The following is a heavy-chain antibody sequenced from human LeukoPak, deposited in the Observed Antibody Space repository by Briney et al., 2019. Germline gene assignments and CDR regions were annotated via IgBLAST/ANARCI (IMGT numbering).Heavy chain of an antibody. CDR3: NTVGRGYYGMDV. D-gene: IGHD3-10*01. J-gene: IGHJ6*02. CDR2: IKSKTDGGTT. Sequence: GGSLRPSCAASGFTFSNAWMTWVRQAPGKGLEWVGRIKSKTDGGTTDYAAPVKGRFIISRDDAKNTLYLQINSLKTEDTAVYYCNTVGRGYYGMDVWGQGTTVTVSS. V-gene: IGHV3-15*01. CDR1: GFTFSNAW.